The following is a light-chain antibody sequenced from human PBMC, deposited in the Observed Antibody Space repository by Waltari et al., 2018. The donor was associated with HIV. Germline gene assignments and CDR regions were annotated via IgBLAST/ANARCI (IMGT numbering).Light chain of an antibody. V-gene: IGKV3-15*01. J-gene: IGKJ4*01. CDR2: DAS. Sequence: EIVMTQSPATLSVSPGDRATLSCRASQSFSSNLALYQQRPGQTPRLLIYDASTRATGIPARFSGSGSGTEFTLTISSLQSEDFALYYCQQYNQWPLTFGGGTKVEIK. CDR3: QQYNQWPLT. CDR1: QSFSSN.